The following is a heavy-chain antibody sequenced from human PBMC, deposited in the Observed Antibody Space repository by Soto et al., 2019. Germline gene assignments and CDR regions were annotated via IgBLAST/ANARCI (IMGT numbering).Heavy chain of an antibody. J-gene: IGHJ6*03. CDR3: AKDNGQEYYYYMDV. V-gene: IGHV3-64D*08. CDR2: IGSNGGTT. Sequence: PGGSLRLSCSASGFTFSSFALHRVRQAPGKGLEYVSAIGSNGGTTYYAGSVKGRFTISRDNSTNTLYLQMNSLRAEDTALYYCAKDNGQEYYYYMDVWGKGTTVTVSS. CDR1: GFTFSSFA.